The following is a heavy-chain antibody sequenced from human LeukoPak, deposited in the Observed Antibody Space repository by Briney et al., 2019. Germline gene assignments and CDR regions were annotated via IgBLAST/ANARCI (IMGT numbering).Heavy chain of an antibody. CDR1: RFTFSNFA. J-gene: IGHJ4*02. V-gene: IGHV3-23*01. Sequence: GGSLRLPCAASRFTFSNFAMSWVRQAPGKGLEWVSAISGSGGSTYYADSVKGRFTISRDSSKNALFLQMNSLRAEDTAVYYCAKSGPYCSSTSCNYFDYWGQGTLVTVS. CDR3: AKSGPYCSSTSCNYFDY. D-gene: IGHD2-2*01. CDR2: ISGSGGST.